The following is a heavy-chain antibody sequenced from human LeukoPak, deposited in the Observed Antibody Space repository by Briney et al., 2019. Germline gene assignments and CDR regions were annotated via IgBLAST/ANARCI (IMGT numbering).Heavy chain of an antibody. V-gene: IGHV1-2*04. CDR1: GGTFSSYA. J-gene: IGHJ3*02. CDR2: INPNSGGT. CDR3: ARDLRNSSSWPWYAFDI. Sequence: GSSVKVSCKASGGTFSSYAISWVRQAPGQGLEWMGWINPNSGGTNYAQKFQGWVTMTRDTSISTAYMELSRLRSDDTAVYYCARDLRNSSSWPWYAFDIWGQGTMVTVSS. D-gene: IGHD6-13*01.